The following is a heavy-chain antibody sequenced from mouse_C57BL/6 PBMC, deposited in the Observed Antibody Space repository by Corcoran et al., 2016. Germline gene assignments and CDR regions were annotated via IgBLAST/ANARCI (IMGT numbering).Heavy chain of an antibody. CDR3: ARSTATTVVATGFDY. CDR1: GYAFSSYW. J-gene: IGHJ2*01. CDR2: IYPGDGDT. V-gene: IGHV1-80*01. D-gene: IGHD1-1*01. Sequence: QVQLQQSGAELVKPGASVKISCKASGYAFSSYWMNWVKQRPGKGLEWIGQIYPGDGDTNYNGKFKGKATLTADKSSSTAYMQLSSLTSEDSAVYFCARSTATTVVATGFDYWGQGTTLTVSS.